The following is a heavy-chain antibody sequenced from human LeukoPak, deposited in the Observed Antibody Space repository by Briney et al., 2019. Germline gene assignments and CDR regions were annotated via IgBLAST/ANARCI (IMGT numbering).Heavy chain of an antibody. V-gene: IGHV3-9*01. CDR1: GFSFHDYG. CDR2: ISWNRGSK. J-gene: IGHJ2*01. CDR3: ARDLTTMVRGVIIRWYFDL. D-gene: IGHD3-10*01. Sequence: PGRSLRLSCVVSGFSFHDYGMHWVRQAPGKGLEWVSGISWNRGSKVYADSVKGRFTISRDNAKNSLYLQMNSLRAEDTAVYYCARDLTTMVRGVIIRWYFDLWGRGTLVTVSS.